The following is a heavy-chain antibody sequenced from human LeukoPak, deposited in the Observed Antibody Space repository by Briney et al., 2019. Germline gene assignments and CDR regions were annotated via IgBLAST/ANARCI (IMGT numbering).Heavy chain of an antibody. J-gene: IGHJ3*02. Sequence: SETLSLTCAVYGGSFSGYYWSWIRQPPGKGLEWIGEINHSGSTNYSPSLKSRVTISVDTSKNQFSLKLSSVTAADTAVYYCARGQGYGGNSGAFDIWGQGTMVTVSS. D-gene: IGHD4-23*01. V-gene: IGHV4-34*01. CDR1: GGSFSGYY. CDR2: INHSGST. CDR3: ARGQGYGGNSGAFDI.